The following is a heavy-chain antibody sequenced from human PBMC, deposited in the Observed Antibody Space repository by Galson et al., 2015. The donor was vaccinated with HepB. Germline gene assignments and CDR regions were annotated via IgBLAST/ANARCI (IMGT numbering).Heavy chain of an antibody. CDR3: ASGYCSSTSCYLYYFDY. V-gene: IGHV3-21*01. D-gene: IGHD2-2*01. Sequence: SLRLSCAASGFTFSSYSMNWVRQAPGKGLEWVSSISSSRSYIYYADSVKGRFTISRDNAKNSLYLQMNSLRAEDTAVYYCASGYCSSTSCYLYYFDYWGQGTLVTVSS. CDR1: GFTFSSYS. CDR2: ISSSRSYI. J-gene: IGHJ4*02.